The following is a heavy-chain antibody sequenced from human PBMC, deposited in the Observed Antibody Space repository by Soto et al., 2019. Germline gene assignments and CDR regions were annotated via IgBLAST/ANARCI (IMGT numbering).Heavy chain of an antibody. CDR1: GYTFTNYG. D-gene: IGHD6-13*01. V-gene: IGHV1-18*01. Sequence: QVQLVQSGAEVKKPGASVKVSCKASGYTFTNYGISWVRQAPGQGLEWMGWISTFHGNTDYAQNRQGIVTVTPDECTNTASIELRSLRSEDTPVDYCARGPTLSSARNIDSWGQGTLVTVS. J-gene: IGHJ5*01. CDR3: ARGPTLSSARNIDS. CDR2: ISTFHGNT.